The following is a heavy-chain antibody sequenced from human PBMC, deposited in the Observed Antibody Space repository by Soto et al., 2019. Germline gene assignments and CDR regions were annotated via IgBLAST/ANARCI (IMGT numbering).Heavy chain of an antibody. D-gene: IGHD3-3*01. CDR3: VHGPYYNFWSGYPPLDY. CDR1: GFSLNTSRVG. CDR2: FYWDDDK. Sequence: SGPTLVNPTQTLTLTCTFSGFSLNTSRVGVGWIRQPPGKALEWLALFYWDDDKRFSPSLKTRLTITRDTSKNQVVLTMTNMDPVDTATYYCVHGPYYNFWSGYPPLDYWGQGTLVTVSS. V-gene: IGHV2-5*02. J-gene: IGHJ4*02.